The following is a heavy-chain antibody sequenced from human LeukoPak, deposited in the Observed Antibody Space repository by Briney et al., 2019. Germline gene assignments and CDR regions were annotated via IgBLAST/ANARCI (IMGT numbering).Heavy chain of an antibody. V-gene: IGHV4-39*01. J-gene: IGHJ4*02. D-gene: IGHD3-10*01. Sequence: SETLSLTCTVSGGSISSSSYYWGWIRQPPGKGLEWIGSIYYSGSTYYNPSLKSRVTISVDTSKNQFSLKLSSVTAADTAVYYCARQTMVRATLAWGQGTLVTVSS. CDR3: ARQTMVRATLA. CDR2: IYYSGST. CDR1: GGSISSSSYY.